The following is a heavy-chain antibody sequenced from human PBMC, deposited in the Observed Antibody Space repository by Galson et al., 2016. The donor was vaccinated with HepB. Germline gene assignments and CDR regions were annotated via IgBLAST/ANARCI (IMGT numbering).Heavy chain of an antibody. Sequence: SLRLSCAASGFAFSSHWMHWVRQDLGKGLVWVSRINSDGTISNYADSVKGRFTISRDNAKNTLYLQMNSLRAEDTAVYFCVRDHSVVPTTAYNWFDPWGRGTLVTVVS. CDR2: INSDGTIS. CDR1: GFAFSSHW. V-gene: IGHV3-74*01. CDR3: VRDHSVVPTTAYNWFDP. J-gene: IGHJ5*02. D-gene: IGHD4-23*01.